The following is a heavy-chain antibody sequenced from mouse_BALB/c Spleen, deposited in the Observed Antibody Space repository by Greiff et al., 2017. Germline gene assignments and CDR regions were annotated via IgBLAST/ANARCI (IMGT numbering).Heavy chain of an antibody. CDR2: ISRGGGST. J-gene: IGHJ4*01. V-gene: IGHV5-12-1*01. CDR3: ARRGDGAMDY. CDR1: GFAFSSYD. Sequence: DVMLVESGGGLVKPGGSLKLSCAASGFAFSSYDMSWVRQTPGKRLEWVAYISRGGGSTYYPDTVKGRFTISRDNAKNTLYLQMSSLKSEDTAMYYCARRGDGAMDYGGQGTSVTGSS.